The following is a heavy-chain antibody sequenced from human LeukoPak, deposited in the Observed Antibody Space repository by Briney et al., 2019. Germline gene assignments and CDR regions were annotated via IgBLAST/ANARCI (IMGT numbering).Heavy chain of an antibody. D-gene: IGHD6-19*01. CDR1: GGSFSGYY. CDR2: VNDSGST. Sequence: SETLSLTCAVYGGSFSGYYWSWIRQPPGKGLEWIGEVNDSGSTKYNLSLKSRVTISLGTSKNQFSLKLSSVTAADTAVYYCARGTGSGWYPQNWFDPWGQGTLVTVSS. CDR3: ARGTGSGWYPQNWFDP. J-gene: IGHJ5*02. V-gene: IGHV4-34*01.